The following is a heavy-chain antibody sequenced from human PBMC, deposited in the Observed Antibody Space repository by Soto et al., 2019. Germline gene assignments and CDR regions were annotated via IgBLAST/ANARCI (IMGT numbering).Heavy chain of an antibody. V-gene: IGHV3-30*03. J-gene: IGHJ4*03. CDR3: ASSPYSVGDLGYFD. CDR1: GFTFSSYG. CDR2: ISYDGSNK. Sequence: QVQLVESGGGVVQPGRSLRLSCAASGFTFSSYGMHWVRQAPGKGLEWVAVISYDGSNKYYADSVKGRFTISRDNSKNTLYGQMNSVGSEDTAVQCGASSPYSVGDLGYFD. D-gene: IGHD4-4*01.